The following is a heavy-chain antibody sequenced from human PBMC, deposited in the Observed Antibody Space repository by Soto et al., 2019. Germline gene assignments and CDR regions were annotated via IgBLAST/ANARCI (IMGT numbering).Heavy chain of an antibody. CDR1: GFTFSSYA. J-gene: IGHJ6*02. D-gene: IGHD6-19*01. CDR3: AKSSSNGSQGPYYYYGMDV. Sequence: GGSLRLSCAASGFTFSSYAMSWVRQAPGKGLEWVSAISGSGGSTYYADSVKGRFTISRDNSKNTLYLQMNSLRAEDTAVYYCAKSSSNGSQGPYYYYGMDVWGQGTTVTVSS. V-gene: IGHV3-23*01. CDR2: ISGSGGST.